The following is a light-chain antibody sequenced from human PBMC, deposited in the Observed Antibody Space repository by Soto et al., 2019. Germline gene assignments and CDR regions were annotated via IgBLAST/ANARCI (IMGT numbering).Light chain of an antibody. V-gene: IGKV3-11*01. Sequence: EIVLTQSPGILSLSPGEGATLSCRASQSVSTYLAWYQQIPGQAPRLLIYDASNRATGIPARFSGRGSGTDFTLTISSLEPEDFAVYYCQQYGSSPTFGGGTKVDIK. CDR2: DAS. CDR1: QSVSTY. CDR3: QQYGSSPT. J-gene: IGKJ4*01.